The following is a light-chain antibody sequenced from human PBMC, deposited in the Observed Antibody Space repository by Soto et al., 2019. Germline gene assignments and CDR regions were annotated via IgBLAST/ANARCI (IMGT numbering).Light chain of an antibody. CDR2: AAS. V-gene: IGKV1D-12*01. CDR1: QGISSW. CDR3: QQRSNWPPIT. Sequence: DIQLTQSPSSVSASVGDSVTITCRASQGISSWLAWYQQKPGKAPTLLLYAASSLQSGVPSRFSGSGSGTDFTLTISSLQPEDFAVYYCQQRSNWPPITFGQGTRLEIK. J-gene: IGKJ5*01.